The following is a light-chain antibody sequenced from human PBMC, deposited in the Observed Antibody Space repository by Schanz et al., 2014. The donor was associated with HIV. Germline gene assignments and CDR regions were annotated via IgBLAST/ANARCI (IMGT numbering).Light chain of an antibody. V-gene: IGKV3D-20*02. CDR2: GAS. CDR1: QSVSSNY. Sequence: EIVLTQSPGTLSLSPGERATLSCRASQSVSSNYLVWYQQKPGQAPRLLIYGASSRATGIPDRFSGSGSGTDFTLTISSLEPEDFAVYYCQQRSNWPPITFGQGTRLETK. CDR3: QQRSNWPPIT. J-gene: IGKJ5*01.